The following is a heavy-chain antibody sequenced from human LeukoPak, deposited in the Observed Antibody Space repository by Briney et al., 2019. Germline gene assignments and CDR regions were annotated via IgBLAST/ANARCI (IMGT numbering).Heavy chain of an antibody. D-gene: IGHD5-12*01. CDR2: ISGSGGST. Sequence: GGSLRLSCAASGFTFSSFAMSWVRQAPGKGLEWVSAISGSGGSTYYADSVKGRFTISRDNSKNTLYLQMNSLRAEDTAVYYCAKSRGYSGYDKTYTPTYYYYGMDVWGQGTTVTVSS. CDR1: GFTFSSFA. J-gene: IGHJ6*02. CDR3: AKSRGYSGYDKTYTPTYYYYGMDV. V-gene: IGHV3-23*01.